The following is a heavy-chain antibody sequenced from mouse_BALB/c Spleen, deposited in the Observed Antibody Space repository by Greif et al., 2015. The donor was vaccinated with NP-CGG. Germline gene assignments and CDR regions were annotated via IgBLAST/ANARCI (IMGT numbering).Heavy chain of an antibody. V-gene: IGHV14-3*02. J-gene: IGHJ4*01. CDR2: IDPANGNT. CDR3: ASHLTTVVAYYYAVDY. D-gene: IGHD1-1*01. Sequence: VQLQQPGAELVKPGASVKLSCTASGFNIKDTYMHWVKQRPEQGLEWIGRIDPANGNTKYDPKFQGKATITADTSSNTAYLQLSSLTSEDTAVYYCASHLTTVVAYYYAVDYWGQGTSVTVSS. CDR1: GFNIKDTY.